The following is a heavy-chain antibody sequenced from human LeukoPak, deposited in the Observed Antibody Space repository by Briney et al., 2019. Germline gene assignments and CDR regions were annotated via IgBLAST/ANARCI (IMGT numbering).Heavy chain of an antibody. CDR2: INPNSGGT. V-gene: IGHV1-2*02. CDR1: GYTFTGYY. CDR3: ARLPIAYYYDSSGLDY. Sequence: ASVKVSCKASGYTFTGYYMHWVRQAPGQGLEWMGWINPNSGGTNYAQKFQGRVTMTRDTSISTAYMELSRLRSDDTAVYYCARLPIAYYYDSSGLDYWGQGTLVTVSS. D-gene: IGHD3-22*01. J-gene: IGHJ4*02.